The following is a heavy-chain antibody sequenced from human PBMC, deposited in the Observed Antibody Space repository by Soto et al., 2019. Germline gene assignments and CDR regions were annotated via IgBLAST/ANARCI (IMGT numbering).Heavy chain of an antibody. Sequence: QITLKESGPALVKPTQTLTLTCTFSGFSLSTSGVGVGWIRQPPGKALEWLALIYWDGEKRYNPSQKSRLAITPDTTKNQVVLTMPNLDPVDTATYYCAHFIVVPPSDVFDVWGQGTMVAVSS. D-gene: IGHD2-2*01. V-gene: IGHV2-5*02. CDR2: IYWDGEK. J-gene: IGHJ3*01. CDR3: AHFIVVPPSDVFDV. CDR1: GFSLSTSGVG.